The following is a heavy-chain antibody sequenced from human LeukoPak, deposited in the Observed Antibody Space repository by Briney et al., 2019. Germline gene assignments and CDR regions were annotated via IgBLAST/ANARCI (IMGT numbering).Heavy chain of an antibody. J-gene: IGHJ3*02. D-gene: IGHD3-16*01. Sequence: GGSLRLSCAASGFSFGNFAMHWVRQAPGRGLEYVSAITYNGGSTYYANSVKGRFTISRHNSKNTLYLQMNSLRAEDTAVYYCAREVGGSAFDIWGQGTMVTVSS. CDR3: AREVGGSAFDI. CDR1: GFSFGNFA. V-gene: IGHV3-64*01. CDR2: ITYNGGST.